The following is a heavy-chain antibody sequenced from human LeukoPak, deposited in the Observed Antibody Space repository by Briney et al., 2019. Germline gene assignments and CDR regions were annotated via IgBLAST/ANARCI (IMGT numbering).Heavy chain of an antibody. D-gene: IGHD6-19*01. J-gene: IGHJ4*02. CDR2: IYYSGST. V-gene: IGHV4-39*01. CDR3: ASKAVAGTTYYFDY. Sequence: KPSETLSLTCTVSGGSVSSSSYYWGWIRQPPGKGLEWIGSIYYSGSTYYNPSLKSRVTISVDTSKNQFSLKLSSVTAADTAAYYCASKAVAGTTYYFDYWGQGTLVTVSS. CDR1: GGSVSSSSYY.